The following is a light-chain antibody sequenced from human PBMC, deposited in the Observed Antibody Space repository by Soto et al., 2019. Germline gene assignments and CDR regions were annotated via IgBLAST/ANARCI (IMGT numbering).Light chain of an antibody. CDR1: SSNIGNNY. Sequence: QSVLTQPPSVSAAPGQKVTISCSGSSSNIGNNYVSWYQHLPGAAPKLLIYDNNKRSSGIPDRFSGSKSGTSATLDITGLQTGDEADYYCGTWDSTLSGVSGTGTKLTVL. CDR2: DNN. CDR3: GTWDSTLSGV. J-gene: IGLJ1*01. V-gene: IGLV1-51*01.